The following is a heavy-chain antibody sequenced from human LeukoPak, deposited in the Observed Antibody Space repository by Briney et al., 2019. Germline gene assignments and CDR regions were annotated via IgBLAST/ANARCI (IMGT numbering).Heavy chain of an antibody. D-gene: IGHD2-15*01. CDR3: VKKSLGFCSGGSCHFDY. CDR1: GFTFSSHG. CDR2: ITGSGVNT. V-gene: IGHV3-23*01. Sequence: GGSLRLSCVASGFTFSSHGMSWVRQAPGKGLEWVSLITGSGVNTYYADSVKGRFTISRDNSKNMLSLQMNNLRAEGTAVYYCVKKSLGFCSGGSCHFDYWGQGALVTVSS. J-gene: IGHJ4*02.